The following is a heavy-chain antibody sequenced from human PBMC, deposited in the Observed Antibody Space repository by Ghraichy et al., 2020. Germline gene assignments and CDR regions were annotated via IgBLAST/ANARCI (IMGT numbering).Heavy chain of an antibody. CDR1: GFTVSSNY. CDR2: IYSGGST. D-gene: IGHD3-10*01. J-gene: IGHJ5*02. Sequence: GGSLRLSCAASGFTVSSNYMSWVRQAPGKGLEWVSVIYSGGSTYYADSVKGRFTISRDNSKNTLYLQMNSLRAEDTAVYYCARVRTMVQGVMVSQDWFDPWGQGTLVTVSS. V-gene: IGHV3-66*01. CDR3: ARVRTMVQGVMVSQDWFDP.